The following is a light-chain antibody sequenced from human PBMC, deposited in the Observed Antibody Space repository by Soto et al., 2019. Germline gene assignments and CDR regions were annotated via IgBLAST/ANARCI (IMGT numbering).Light chain of an antibody. J-gene: IGKJ5*01. CDR1: QSVTNN. CDR2: GAS. CDR3: QQRGNWHPPIS. Sequence: EIVLTQSPGTLSLSPGERATLSCRASQSVTNNLAWYRQKPGQAPRLLIYGASTRATGIPARFSGSGSETDFTLTISSLQPEDFAVYYCQQRGNWHPPISFGQGTRLEIK. V-gene: IGKV3D-11*02.